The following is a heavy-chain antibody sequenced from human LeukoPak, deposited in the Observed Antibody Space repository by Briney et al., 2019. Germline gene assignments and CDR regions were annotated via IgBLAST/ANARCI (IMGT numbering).Heavy chain of an antibody. D-gene: IGHD6-13*01. CDR1: GYTFTGYY. V-gene: IGHV1-69*02. CDR2: IIPILGIA. Sequence: GASVKVSCKASGYTFTGYYMHWVRQAPGQGLEWMGRIIPILGIANYAQKFQGRVTITADKSTSTAYMELSSLRSEDTAVYYCATGGVYQLARVDDYWGQGTLVTVSS. CDR3: ATGGVYQLARVDDY. J-gene: IGHJ4*02.